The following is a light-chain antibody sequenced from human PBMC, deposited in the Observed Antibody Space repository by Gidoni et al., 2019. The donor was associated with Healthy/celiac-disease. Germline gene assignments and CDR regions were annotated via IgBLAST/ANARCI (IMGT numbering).Light chain of an antibody. J-gene: IGLJ2*01. V-gene: IGLV1-51*01. Sequence: QSVLTQPPSVSAPPGQKVTISCSGSSSNIGNNYVSWYQQLPGTAPKLLIYDNNKRPSGIPDQFSGSKSGTSATLGISGLQTGDEADYYCGTWDSSLSAAVFGGGTKLTVL. CDR1: SSNIGNNY. CDR2: DNN. CDR3: GTWDSSLSAAV.